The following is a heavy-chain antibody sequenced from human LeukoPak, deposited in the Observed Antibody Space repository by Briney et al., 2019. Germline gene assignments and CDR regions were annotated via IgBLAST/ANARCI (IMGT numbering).Heavy chain of an antibody. V-gene: IGHV5-51*01. D-gene: IGHD2-2*02. CDR1: GYSFTSYW. J-gene: IGHJ4*02. CDR2: IYPGDSDT. Sequence: GESLKISCKGSGYSFTSYWIGWVRQMPGKGLEWMGIIYPGDSDTRYGPSFQGQVTISADKSISTAYLQWSSLKASDTAMYYCARGEISLPATAIPGFDYWGQGTLVTVSS. CDR3: ARGEISLPATAIPGFDY.